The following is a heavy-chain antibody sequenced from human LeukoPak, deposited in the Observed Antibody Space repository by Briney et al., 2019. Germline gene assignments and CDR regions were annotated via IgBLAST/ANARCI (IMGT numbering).Heavy chain of an antibody. Sequence: ASVKVSCKASGYTFTSYAMHWVRQAPGQRLEWMGWINAGNGNTKYSQKFQGRVTMTEDTSTDTAYMELSSLRSEDTAVYYCATEALGPGNWFDPWGQGTLVTVSS. CDR2: INAGNGNT. V-gene: IGHV1-3*01. CDR1: GYTFTSYA. J-gene: IGHJ5*02. D-gene: IGHD3-16*01. CDR3: ATEALGPGNWFDP.